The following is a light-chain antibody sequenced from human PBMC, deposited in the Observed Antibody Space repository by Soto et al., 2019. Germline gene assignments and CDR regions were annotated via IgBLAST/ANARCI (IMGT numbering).Light chain of an antibody. J-gene: IGKJ1*01. CDR2: AAS. Sequence: DIQMTQSPSSLSASVGDRVTITCRASQSISNYLNWYQQKPGKAPNLLIYAASTLRSGVPSRFSGSGSGTELTLTSSSLQPEDFATYHCHQSYSTPWTFGLGTKVEIK. V-gene: IGKV1-39*01. CDR3: HQSYSTPWT. CDR1: QSISNY.